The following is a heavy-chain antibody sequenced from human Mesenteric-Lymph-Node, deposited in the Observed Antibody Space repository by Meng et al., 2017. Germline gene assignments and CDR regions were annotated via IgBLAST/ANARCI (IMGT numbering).Heavy chain of an antibody. CDR1: GFTFSSYS. V-gene: IGHV3-7*01. D-gene: IGHD3-9*01. CDR2: IKQDGSEK. J-gene: IGHJ4*02. CDR3: ARDLTYYYILTGPTLRGGYFDY. Sequence: GESLKISCAASGFTFSSYSMNWVRQAPGKGLEWVANIKQDGSEKYYVDSVKGRFTISRDNAKNSLHLQMNSLRAEDTAVYYCARDLTYYYILTGPTLRGGYFDYWGQGTLVTVSS.